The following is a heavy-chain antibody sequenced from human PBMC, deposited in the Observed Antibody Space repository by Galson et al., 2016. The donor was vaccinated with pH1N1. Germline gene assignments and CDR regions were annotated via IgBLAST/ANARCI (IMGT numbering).Heavy chain of an antibody. D-gene: IGHD1-1*01. CDR3: ARPGRTETTKEGFAWGYGMDV. Sequence: SVKVSCKASGYTFTGYYIHWVRQAPGQGLEWMGRIIPIYGTANYAQKFQGRVTITADEYTTTVYMELNSLISEDTAIYYCARPGRTETTKEGFAWGYGMDVWGQGTTVTVAS. J-gene: IGHJ6*02. CDR2: IIPIYGTA. V-gene: IGHV1-69*13. CDR1: GYTFTGYY.